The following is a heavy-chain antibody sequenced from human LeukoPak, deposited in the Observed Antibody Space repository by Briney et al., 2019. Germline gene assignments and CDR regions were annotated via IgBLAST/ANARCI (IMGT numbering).Heavy chain of an antibody. V-gene: IGHV3-23*01. Sequence: GGSLRLSCAASGFTFSSYAMSWVRQAPGKGLEWVSAVSGSGGSTYYADSVKGRFTISRDNSKNTLYLQMNSLRAEDTAVYYCAKDLCSSTSCYTVTGFDYWGQGTLVTVSS. J-gene: IGHJ4*02. CDR2: VSGSGGST. CDR1: GFTFSSYA. D-gene: IGHD2-2*02. CDR3: AKDLCSSTSCYTVTGFDY.